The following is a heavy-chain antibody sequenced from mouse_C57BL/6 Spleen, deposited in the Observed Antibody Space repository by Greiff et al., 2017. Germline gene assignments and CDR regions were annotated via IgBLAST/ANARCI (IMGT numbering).Heavy chain of an antibody. CDR1: GYTFTGYW. V-gene: IGHV1-64*01. D-gene: IGHD2-3*01. CDR3: ARGYDGSYVLLAY. J-gene: IGHJ3*01. Sequence: VQLQQSGAELVKPGASVKLSCKASGYTFTGYWMHWVKQRPGQGLEWIGMIHPNSGSTNYNAKFKSKAPLTVDKSSSPAYMQLRSLTSEDSSVSYCARGYDGSYVLLAYWGQGTLVTVSA. CDR2: IHPNSGST.